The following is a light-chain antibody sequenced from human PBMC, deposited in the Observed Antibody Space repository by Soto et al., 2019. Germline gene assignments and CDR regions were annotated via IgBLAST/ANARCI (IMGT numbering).Light chain of an antibody. CDR2: DVS. J-gene: IGLJ2*01. Sequence: QSALTQPASVSGSPGQSITISCTGTSSDVGGYNYVSWYQQHPAKAPKLMIYDVSNRPSGVSNRFSGSKSGNTASLTISGLQAEDDADYYCSSYTSSSTLEVVFGGGIKLTVL. CDR3: SSYTSSSTLEVV. V-gene: IGLV2-14*03. CDR1: SSDVGGYNY.